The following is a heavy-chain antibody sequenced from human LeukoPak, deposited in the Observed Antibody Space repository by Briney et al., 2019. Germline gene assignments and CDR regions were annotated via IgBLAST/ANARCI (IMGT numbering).Heavy chain of an antibody. CDR3: TTSFYYDSSDYPI. J-gene: IGHJ4*02. V-gene: IGHV4-61*01. CDR1: GGSVSSGSYY. Sequence: PSETLSLTCTVSGGSVSSGSYYWSWIRQPPGKGLEWIGYIYYSGSTNYNPSLKSRVTISVDTSKNQFSLKLSSVTAADTAVYYCTTSFYYDSSDYPIWGQGILVTVSP. D-gene: IGHD3-22*01. CDR2: IYYSGST.